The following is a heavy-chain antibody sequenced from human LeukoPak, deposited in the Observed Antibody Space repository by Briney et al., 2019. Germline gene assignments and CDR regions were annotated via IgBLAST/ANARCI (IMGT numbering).Heavy chain of an antibody. CDR3: ARGVEKSIAAATPGAFDI. CDR1: GGSVSSGSYY. D-gene: IGHD6-13*01. V-gene: IGHV4-61*01. CDR2: IYYSGST. Sequence: PSETLSLTCTVSGGSVSSGSYYWSWIRQPPGKGLEWIGYIYYSGSTNYNPSLKSRVTISVDTSKNQFSLKLSSVTAADTAVYYCARGVEKSIAAATPGAFDIWGQGTMVTVSS. J-gene: IGHJ3*02.